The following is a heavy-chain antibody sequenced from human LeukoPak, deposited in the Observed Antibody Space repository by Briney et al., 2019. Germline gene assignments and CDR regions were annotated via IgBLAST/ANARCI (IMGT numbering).Heavy chain of an antibody. D-gene: IGHD1-26*01. V-gene: IGHV4-39*01. CDR1: GGSIGSSNYY. Sequence: SETLSLTCTVSGGSIGSSNYYWGWIRQPPGKGLERIGHIFYSGNTYYNPSLKSRVTISVDTSKNQFSLHLSSVTAADTATYYCARRGITYSSSFFAFWGQGTLVTVSS. CDR3: ARRGITYSSSFFAF. J-gene: IGHJ4*02. CDR2: IFYSGNT.